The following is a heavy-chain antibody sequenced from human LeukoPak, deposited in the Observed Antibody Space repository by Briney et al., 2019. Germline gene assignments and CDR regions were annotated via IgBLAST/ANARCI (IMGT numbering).Heavy chain of an antibody. CDR1: GGTFSDYA. CDR3: APSGYDYDWFEP. D-gene: IGHD5-12*01. V-gene: IGHV1-69*04. CDR2: IIPILDQT. J-gene: IGHJ5*02. Sequence: SVKVSCKASGGTFSDYAISWVRQAPGQGLEWMGRIIPILDQTNYAQKFQGRVTFTADKSATTVYMELSSLRSEDTAMYYCAPSGYDYDWFEPWGQGTLVTVSS.